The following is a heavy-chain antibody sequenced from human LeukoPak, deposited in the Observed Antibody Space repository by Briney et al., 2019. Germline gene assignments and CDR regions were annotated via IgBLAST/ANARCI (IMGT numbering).Heavy chain of an antibody. D-gene: IGHD2-21*01. V-gene: IGHV3-23*01. CDR3: AEEGENYAFDI. Sequence: GGSLRLSCAASGFTFSNYAMTWVRQAPGKGLEWVSAISGSGGSTYYADSVKGRFTISRDNSKNTLYPQMNSLRAEDTAIYYCAEEGENYAFDIWGQGTMVTVSS. CDR1: GFTFSNYA. J-gene: IGHJ3*02. CDR2: ISGSGGST.